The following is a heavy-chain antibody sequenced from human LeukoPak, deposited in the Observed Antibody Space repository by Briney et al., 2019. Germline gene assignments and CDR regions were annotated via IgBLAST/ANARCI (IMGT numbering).Heavy chain of an antibody. V-gene: IGHV4-61*01. D-gene: IGHD6-19*01. J-gene: IGHJ4*02. CDR2: IYYSGST. CDR3: AGLAVAGPFDY. CDR1: GYSISSGYY. Sequence: SETLSLTCTVSGYSISSGYYWGWIRQPPGKGLEWIGYIYYSGSTNYNPSLKSRVTISVDTSKNQFSLKLSSVTAADTAVYYCAGLAVAGPFDYWGQGTLVTVSS.